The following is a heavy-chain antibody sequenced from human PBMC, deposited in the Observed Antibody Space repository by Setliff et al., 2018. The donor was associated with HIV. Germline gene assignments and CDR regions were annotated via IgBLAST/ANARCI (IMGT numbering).Heavy chain of an antibody. D-gene: IGHD3-3*01. CDR1: GFTFSDYY. J-gene: IGHJ4*02. CDR3: ARDVSWRVRTYIDY. CDR2: ISFSSSYT. Sequence: NPGGSLRLSCAASGFTFSDYYMSWIRQAPGKGLEWVSYISFSSSYTNYADSVKGRFTISRDNAKNSLYLQMNSLTAEDTAVYYCARDVSWRVRTYIDYWGQGALVTVSS. V-gene: IGHV3-11*06.